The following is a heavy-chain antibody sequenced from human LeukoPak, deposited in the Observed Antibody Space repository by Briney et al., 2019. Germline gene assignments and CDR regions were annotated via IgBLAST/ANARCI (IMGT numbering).Heavy chain of an antibody. D-gene: IGHD6-13*01. J-gene: IGHJ4*02. V-gene: IGHV4-39*01. CDR2: IYYSGST. Sequence: SETLSLTCTVSGGSISSSSYYWGWIRQPPGKGLEWIGSIYYSGSTYYNPSLKGRVTISVDTSKNQLSLKLSSVTAADTAVYYCASARTSSRSWFTFDYWGQGILVTVSS. CDR1: GGSISSSSYY. CDR3: ASARTSSRSWFTFDY.